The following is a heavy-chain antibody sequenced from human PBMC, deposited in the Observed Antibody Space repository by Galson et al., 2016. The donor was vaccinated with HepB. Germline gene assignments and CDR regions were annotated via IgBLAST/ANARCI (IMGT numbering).Heavy chain of an antibody. D-gene: IGHD3-10*01. Sequence: SLRLSCATSGLSLNDHAMHWVRNAPGEGLEWVAGMSWNGGVIGYADSVKGRFTMSRDMASNSLHLQMNNLRPDDTALYFCAKDMGGQVYGSGSSIRYYFAMDVWGQGTTVTVSS. CDR3: AKDMGGQVYGSGSSIRYYFAMDV. V-gene: IGHV3-9*01. CDR1: GLSLNDHA. J-gene: IGHJ6*02. CDR2: MSWNGGVI.